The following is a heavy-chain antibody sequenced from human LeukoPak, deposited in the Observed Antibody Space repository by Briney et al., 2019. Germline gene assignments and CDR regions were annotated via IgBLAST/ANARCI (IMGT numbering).Heavy chain of an antibody. V-gene: IGHV3-30*18. CDR3: AKDLPAAYFDY. CDR2: ISYDGSNQ. Sequence: GGSLRLSCAASGFSFSKYGMHWIRQAPGKGLEWVAGISYDGSNQDYVDSVKGRFTISRDNSKNTLYLQMNSLRAEDTAVYYCAKDLPAAYFDYWGQGTLVTVSS. J-gene: IGHJ4*02. D-gene: IGHD2-2*01. CDR1: GFSFSKYG.